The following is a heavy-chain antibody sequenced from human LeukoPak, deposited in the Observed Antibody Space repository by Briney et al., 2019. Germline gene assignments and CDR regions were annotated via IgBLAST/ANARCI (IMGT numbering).Heavy chain of an antibody. J-gene: IGHJ5*02. CDR1: GGSISSSSYY. CDR3: ARGQFDYYGSGLRSWFDP. Sequence: SETLSLTCTVSGGSISSSSYYWGWIRQPPGKGLEWIGSIYYSGSTYYNPSLKSRVTISVDTSKNQFSLKLSSVTAADTAVYYCARGQFDYYGSGLRSWFDPWGQGTLVTVSS. D-gene: IGHD3-10*01. CDR2: IYYSGST. V-gene: IGHV4-39*01.